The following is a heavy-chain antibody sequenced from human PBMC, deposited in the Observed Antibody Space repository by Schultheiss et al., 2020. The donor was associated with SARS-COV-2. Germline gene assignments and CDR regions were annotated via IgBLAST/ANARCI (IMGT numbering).Heavy chain of an antibody. V-gene: IGHV4-34*01. CDR3: ARGAPSTYDFWSGYKPNFDY. J-gene: IGHJ4*02. Sequence: ESLKISCAASGFTFSSYAMSWVRQAPGKGLEWIGEINHSGSTNYNPSLKSRVTISVDTSKNQFSLKLSSVTAADTAVYYCARGAPSTYDFWSGYKPNFDYWGQGTLVTVSS. CDR1: GFTFSSYA. D-gene: IGHD3-3*01. CDR2: INHSGST.